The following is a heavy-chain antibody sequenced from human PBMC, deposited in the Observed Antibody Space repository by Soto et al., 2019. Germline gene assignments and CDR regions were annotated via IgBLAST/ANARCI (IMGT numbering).Heavy chain of an antibody. CDR2: ISWNSGSI. Sequence: EVQLVESGGGLVQPGRSLRLSCAASGFTFDDYAMHWVRQAPGKGLEGVSGISWNSGSIGYADSVKGRFTISRDNAKNSLYLQMNSLRAEDTALYYCAKAFEYSSSWFDYWGQGTLVTVSS. J-gene: IGHJ4*02. CDR3: AKAFEYSSSWFDY. V-gene: IGHV3-9*01. CDR1: GFTFDDYA. D-gene: IGHD6-13*01.